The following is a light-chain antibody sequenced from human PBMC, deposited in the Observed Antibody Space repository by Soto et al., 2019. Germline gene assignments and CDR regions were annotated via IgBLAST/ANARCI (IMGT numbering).Light chain of an antibody. CDR2: KES. Sequence: DIQMTQSPSTLSASVGDRVTITCRAIQSISTWLAWYQQKPGRAPKLLIYKESSLESGAPSTFSGGGSGTEFTLTISSLQPDDFATYYCQQYHSSPYTFGPGTKLEIK. J-gene: IGKJ2*01. V-gene: IGKV1-5*03. CDR3: QQYHSSPYT. CDR1: QSISTW.